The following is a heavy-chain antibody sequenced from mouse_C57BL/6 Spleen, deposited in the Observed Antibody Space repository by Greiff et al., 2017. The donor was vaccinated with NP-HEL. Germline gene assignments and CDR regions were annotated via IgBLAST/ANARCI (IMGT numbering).Heavy chain of an antibody. D-gene: IGHD2-3*01. CDR3: ANPLDDGYVLFAY. V-gene: IGHV1-26*01. CDR1: GYTFTDYY. Sequence: VQLQQSGPELVKPGASVKISCKASGYTFTDYYMYWVKQSHGKSLEWIGDINPNNGGTSYNQKFKGKATLTVDKSSSTAYMELRSLTSEDSAVYYCANPLDDGYVLFAYWGQGTLVTVSA. CDR2: INPNNGGT. J-gene: IGHJ3*01.